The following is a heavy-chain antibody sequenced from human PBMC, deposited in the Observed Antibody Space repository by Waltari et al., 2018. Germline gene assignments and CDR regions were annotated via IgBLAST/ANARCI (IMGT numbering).Heavy chain of an antibody. D-gene: IGHD2-2*01. Sequence: QVQLVQSGADVKHPGASVRVSCKASGDTFIGYYIHCGRQAPGPGLEWMGRITPNSGATVYAQNLQGRVTMTRDTSISTAYMELSRLTSDDTAVYYCVRDGHKYDFDFWGQGTLVTVPS. J-gene: IGHJ4*02. CDR1: GDTFIGYY. CDR2: ITPNSGAT. V-gene: IGHV1-2*06. CDR3: VRDGHKYDFDF.